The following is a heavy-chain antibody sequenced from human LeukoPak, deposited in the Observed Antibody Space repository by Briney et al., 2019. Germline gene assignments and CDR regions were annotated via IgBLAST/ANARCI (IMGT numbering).Heavy chain of an antibody. D-gene: IGHD2-2*01. CDR3: ARAASRYVVYYMDV. CDR1: GGSISGTNW. J-gene: IGHJ6*03. Sequence: SGTLSLTCAVSGGSISGTNWWSWVRQPPRKGLEWIGEISHSGITNYNSSLKSRVTISVDKSENQFSLKLSSVIAADTAVYYCARAASRYVVYYMDVWGKGTTVTVSS. V-gene: IGHV4-4*02. CDR2: ISHSGIT.